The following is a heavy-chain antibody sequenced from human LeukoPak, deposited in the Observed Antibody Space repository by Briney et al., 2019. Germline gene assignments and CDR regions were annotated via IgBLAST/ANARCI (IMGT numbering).Heavy chain of an antibody. CDR3: ATERGIVGASVGFDY. CDR1: GYTFTGYY. Sequence: ASVKVSCKASGYTFTGYYMHWVRQTPGQGLEWVGWINPHSGGTNYAQKFQGRVSMTRDTSISTAYMELSRLKSDDTAVYYCATERGIVGASVGFDYWGQGTLVTVPS. CDR2: INPHSGGT. J-gene: IGHJ4*02. V-gene: IGHV1-2*02. D-gene: IGHD1-26*01.